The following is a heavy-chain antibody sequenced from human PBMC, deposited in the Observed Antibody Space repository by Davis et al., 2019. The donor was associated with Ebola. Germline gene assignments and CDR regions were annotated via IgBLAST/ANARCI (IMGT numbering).Heavy chain of an antibody. D-gene: IGHD5-12*01. CDR3: ASAAHLRGLFDY. CDR2: IRSKANSYAT. Sequence: GESLKISCAASGFTFSGSAMHWVRQASGKGLEWVGRIRSKANSYATAYAASVKGRFTISRDNSKNTLYLQMNSLRAEDTAVYYCASAAHLRGLFDYWGQGTLVTVSS. V-gene: IGHV3-73*01. J-gene: IGHJ4*02. CDR1: GFTFSGSA.